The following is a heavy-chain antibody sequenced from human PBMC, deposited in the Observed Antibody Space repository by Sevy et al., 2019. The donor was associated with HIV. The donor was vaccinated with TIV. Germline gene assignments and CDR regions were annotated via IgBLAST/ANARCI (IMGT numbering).Heavy chain of an antibody. CDR3: AGARYDSSGSFDAFDV. V-gene: IGHV3-23*01. CDR2: IYGSGVAP. CDR1: GFTFVTYA. D-gene: IGHD3-22*01. J-gene: IGHJ3*01. Sequence: GGSLRLSCKPSGFTFVTYAMNWVRQFPGKGLEWVSTIYGSGVAPYYADSVKGRFTISRDNSKNTVYLQMNSLRTEDTALYYCAGARYDSSGSFDAFDVWGQRTMVTVSS.